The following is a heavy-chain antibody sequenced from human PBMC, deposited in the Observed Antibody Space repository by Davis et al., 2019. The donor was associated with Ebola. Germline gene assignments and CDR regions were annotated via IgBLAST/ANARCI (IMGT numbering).Heavy chain of an antibody. D-gene: IGHD2-15*01. J-gene: IGHJ4*02. V-gene: IGHV3-66*01. Sequence: GGSLRLSCAASGFTVSNTYMSWVRQAPGKGLEWVSVIRNAGNTSYADSVKGRFSISRDNSKNTVFLQMNGLRVEDTAVYYCASYVVGWGRGTLVTVSS. CDR2: IRNAGNT. CDR1: GFTVSNTY. CDR3: ASYVVG.